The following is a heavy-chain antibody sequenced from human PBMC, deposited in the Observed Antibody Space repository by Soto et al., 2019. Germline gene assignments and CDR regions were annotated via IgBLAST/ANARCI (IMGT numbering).Heavy chain of an antibody. CDR1: GFTYWNYA. J-gene: IGHJ4*02. CDR2: ISGSGGST. Sequence: PGGSLRLSCAASGFTYWNYAMSWVRQAPGKGLEWVAGISGSGGSTYYADSVKGRFTISRDNSKNTLYLQMNSLRAEDTAGYHCAKEYGVHGTPIFDSWGQGTLVTVSS. CDR3: AKEYGVHGTPIFDS. D-gene: IGHD2-8*01. V-gene: IGHV3-23*01.